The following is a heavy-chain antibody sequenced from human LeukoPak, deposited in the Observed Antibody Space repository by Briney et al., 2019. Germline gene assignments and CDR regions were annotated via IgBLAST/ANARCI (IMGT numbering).Heavy chain of an antibody. D-gene: IGHD3-10*01. Sequence: SETLSLTCTVSGGSISSSSYYWGWIRQPPGKGLEWIGSIYYSGSTYYNPSLKSRVTISVDTSKNQFSLKLSSVTAADTAVYYCARHGDYYGPPYYFDYWGQGTLVTVSS. V-gene: IGHV4-39*01. CDR1: GGSISSSSYY. CDR3: ARHGDYYGPPYYFDY. CDR2: IYYSGST. J-gene: IGHJ4*02.